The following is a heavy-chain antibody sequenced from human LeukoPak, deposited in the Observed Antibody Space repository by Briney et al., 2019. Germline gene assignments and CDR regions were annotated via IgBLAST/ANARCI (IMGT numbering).Heavy chain of an antibody. CDR1: GFSFSDYY. Sequence: GGSLRLSCAASGFSFSDYYMSWIRQAPGKGLEWVSYIGGSGTTIYYADSVKGRFTISRDNAKNSVFLQVNSLRAEDTAVYYCARWAVAGWTAEYFQHWGQGTLVTVSS. D-gene: IGHD6-19*01. CDR2: IGGSGTTI. J-gene: IGHJ1*01. V-gene: IGHV3-11*04. CDR3: ARWAVAGWTAEYFQH.